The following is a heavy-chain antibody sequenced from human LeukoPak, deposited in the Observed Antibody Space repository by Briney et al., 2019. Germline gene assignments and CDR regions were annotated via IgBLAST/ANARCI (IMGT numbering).Heavy chain of an antibody. Sequence: ASVKVSCKASGYTFTGYYMHWVRQAPGQGLEWMGWINPNSGGTNYAQKFQGRVTMTRDTSISTAYMELSRLRSDDTAVYYCASHDYYDSSGTNYWGQGTLVTVSS. CDR2: INPNSGGT. CDR3: ASHDYYDSSGTNY. CDR1: GYTFTGYY. J-gene: IGHJ4*02. V-gene: IGHV1-2*02. D-gene: IGHD3-22*01.